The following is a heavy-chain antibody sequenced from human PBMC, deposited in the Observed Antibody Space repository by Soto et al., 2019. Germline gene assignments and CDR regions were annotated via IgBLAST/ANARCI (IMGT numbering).Heavy chain of an antibody. V-gene: IGHV4-59*08. Sequence: PSETLSLTCTVSGGSISSYYWSWIRQPPGKGLEWIGYIYYSGSTNYNPSLKSRVTISVDTSKNQFSLKLSSVTAADTAVYYCARHGYGMGATFAYWGQGTLVTVSS. CDR1: GGSISSYY. CDR3: ARHGYGMGATFAY. CDR2: IYYSGST. J-gene: IGHJ4*02. D-gene: IGHD1-26*01.